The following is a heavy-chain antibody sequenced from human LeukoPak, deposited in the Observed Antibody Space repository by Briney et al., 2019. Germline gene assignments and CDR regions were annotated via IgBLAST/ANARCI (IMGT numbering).Heavy chain of an antibody. CDR1: GGSISSHY. J-gene: IGHJ4*02. CDR3: ARVQAGYFDY. CDR2: IYYSGST. Sequence: PSETQSLTCTVSGGSISSHYWSWIRQPPGKGLEWIGYIYYSGSTNYNPSLKSRVTISVDTSKNQFSLKLSSVTAADTAVYYCARVQAGYFDYWGQGTLVTVSS. V-gene: IGHV4-59*11. D-gene: IGHD6-25*01.